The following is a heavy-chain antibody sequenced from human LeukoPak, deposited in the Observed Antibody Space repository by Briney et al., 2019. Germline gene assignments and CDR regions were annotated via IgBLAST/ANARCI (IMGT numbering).Heavy chain of an antibody. CDR2: ISSSGGST. V-gene: IGHV3-23*01. CDR1: GFTFSSYA. D-gene: IGHD3-10*01. CDR3: AKAGALLWFGELSNYFDY. J-gene: IGHJ4*02. Sequence: GGSLRLSCAASGFTFSSYAMSWVRQAPGKGLEWVSAISSSGGSTYYADSVKGRFTISRDNSKNTLYLQMNSLRAEDTAVYYCAKAGALLWFGELSNYFDYWGQGTLVTVSS.